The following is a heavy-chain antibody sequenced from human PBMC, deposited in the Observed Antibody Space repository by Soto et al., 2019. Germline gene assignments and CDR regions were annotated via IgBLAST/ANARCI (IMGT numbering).Heavy chain of an antibody. Sequence: QVQLVQSGAEVKKPGASVKVSCKASGYTFTSYEINWVRQATGQGLEWMGWMNPNSGYTGYAQKLQGRVTMTRNTSISTAYMELSSLRSEDTAVYYCARGELLWFGELLRWGQGTLVTVSS. D-gene: IGHD3-10*01. CDR1: GYTFTSYE. CDR2: MNPNSGYT. V-gene: IGHV1-8*01. CDR3: ARGELLWFGELLR. J-gene: IGHJ4*02.